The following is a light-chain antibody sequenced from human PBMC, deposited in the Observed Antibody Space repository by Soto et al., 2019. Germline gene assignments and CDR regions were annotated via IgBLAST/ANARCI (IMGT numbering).Light chain of an antibody. CDR1: QDITTY. CDR2: GAS. V-gene: IGKV3-15*01. CDR3: QQFNNWPWT. Sequence: IVLTQSPASLSLSPGERATLSCRASQDITTYLAWYQQKPGQAPRLFIYGASTRATGIPARFSGSGSGTEFTLSISSLQSEDFAVYYCQQFNNWPWTFGQGTKVEIK. J-gene: IGKJ1*01.